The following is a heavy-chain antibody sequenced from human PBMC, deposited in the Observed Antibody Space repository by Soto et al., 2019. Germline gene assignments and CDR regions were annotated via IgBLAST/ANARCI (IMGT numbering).Heavy chain of an antibody. D-gene: IGHD2-2*01. CDR3: ARHVPAAGYYYGMDV. J-gene: IGHJ6*02. V-gene: IGHV1-69*13. CDR1: GGTFSSYA. CDR2: IIPIFGTA. Sequence: SVKVSCKASGGTFSSYAISWVRQAPGQGLEWMGGIIPIFGTANYAQKFQGRVTITADESTSTAYMELSSLRSEDTAVYYCARHVPAAGYYYGMDVWGQGTKVTVSS.